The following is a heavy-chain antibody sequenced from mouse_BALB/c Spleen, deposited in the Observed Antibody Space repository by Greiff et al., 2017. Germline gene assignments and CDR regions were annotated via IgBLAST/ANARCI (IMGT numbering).Heavy chain of an antibody. Sequence: EVKLQESGGDLVKPGGSLKLSCAASGFTFSSYGMSWVRQTPDKRLEWVATISSGGSYTYYPDSVKGRFTISRDNAKNTLYLQMSSLKSEDTAMYYCARQGEVRDYFDYWGQGTTLTVSS. V-gene: IGHV5-6*01. CDR2: ISSGGSYT. CDR1: GFTFSSYG. D-gene: IGHD2-14*01. J-gene: IGHJ2*01. CDR3: ARQGEVRDYFDY.